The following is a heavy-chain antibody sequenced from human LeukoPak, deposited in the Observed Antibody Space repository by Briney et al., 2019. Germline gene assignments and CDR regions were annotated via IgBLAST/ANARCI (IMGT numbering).Heavy chain of an antibody. Sequence: TSETLSLTCSVSGVSINPYYWSWIRHSAGKGLEWIGRVYASGTTNYHPSLNGRVTLSVDMSKNHFSLRLSSVTAADTAVYYCARDQGYTYGQTHYFDLWGQGILVTVSS. J-gene: IGHJ4*02. D-gene: IGHD5-18*01. CDR3: ARDQGYTYGQTHYFDL. CDR2: VYASGTT. V-gene: IGHV4-4*07. CDR1: GVSINPYY.